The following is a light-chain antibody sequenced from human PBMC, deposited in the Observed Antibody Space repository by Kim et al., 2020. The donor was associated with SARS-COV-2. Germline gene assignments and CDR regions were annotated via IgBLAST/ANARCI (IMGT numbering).Light chain of an antibody. Sequence: SYELTQPPSVSVSPGQTASITCSGDKLGDKYACWYQQKPGQSPVLVIYQDSKRTSGIPERFSGSNSGNTATLTISGTQAMDEADYYCQAWDSSTEVFGNG. J-gene: IGLJ1*01. CDR2: QDS. CDR3: QAWDSSTEV. CDR1: KLGDKY. V-gene: IGLV3-1*01.